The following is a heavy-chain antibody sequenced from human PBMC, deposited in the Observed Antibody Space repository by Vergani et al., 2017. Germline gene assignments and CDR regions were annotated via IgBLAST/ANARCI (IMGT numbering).Heavy chain of an antibody. D-gene: IGHD3-10*01. V-gene: IGHV4-39*01. Sequence: QLQLQESGPGLVKPSETLSLTCTVSGGSISSSSYYWGWIRQPPGKGLEWIGSIYYSGSTYYNPSLKSRVTISVDTSKNQFSLKLSSVTAADTAVYYCARSVGYYGSGHHDAFDIWGQGTMVTVSS. J-gene: IGHJ3*02. CDR1: GGSISSSSYY. CDR2: IYYSGST. CDR3: ARSVGYYGSGHHDAFDI.